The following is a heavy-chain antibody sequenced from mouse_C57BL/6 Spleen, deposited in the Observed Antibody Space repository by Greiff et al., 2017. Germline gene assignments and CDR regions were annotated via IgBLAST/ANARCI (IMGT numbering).Heavy chain of an antibody. V-gene: IGHV1-74*01. CDR1: GYTFTSYW. CDR2: IHPSDSDT. J-gene: IGHJ4*01. CDR3: AIGGNYGRNAMDY. Sequence: QVQLQQPGAELVKPGASVKVSCKASGYTFTSYWMHWVKQRPGQGLEWIGRIHPSDSDTNYNQKFKGKATLTVDKSSSTAYMQLNSLTSEDSAVYYCAIGGNYGRNAMDYWGQGTSVTVSS. D-gene: IGHD2-1*01.